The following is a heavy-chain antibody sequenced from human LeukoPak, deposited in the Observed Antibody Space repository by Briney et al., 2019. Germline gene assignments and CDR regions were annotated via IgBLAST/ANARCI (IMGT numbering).Heavy chain of an antibody. J-gene: IGHJ4*02. D-gene: IGHD3-9*01. CDR2: ISAYNGNT. CDR1: GYTFTSYG. Sequence: ASVKVSCKASGYTFTSYGISRVRQAPGQGLEWMGWISAYNGNTNYAQKLQGRVTMSTDTSTSTADMELRSLRSDDTGVYYCARALHWLPNDYRGQGTLVTVSS. CDR3: ARALHWLPNDY. V-gene: IGHV1-18*01.